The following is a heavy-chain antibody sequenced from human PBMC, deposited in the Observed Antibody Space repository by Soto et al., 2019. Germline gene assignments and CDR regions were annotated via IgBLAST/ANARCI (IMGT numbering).Heavy chain of an antibody. J-gene: IGHJ4*02. V-gene: IGHV4-4*07. CDR1: GGSISSYY. Sequence: SETLSLTRTVSGGSISSYYWSWIRQPAGKGLEWIGRIYTSGSTNYNPSLKSRVTMSVDTSKSQFSLKLSSVTAADTAVYYCARDRGSSSSKGYFDYWGQGTLVTVSS. CDR2: IYTSGST. D-gene: IGHD6-6*01. CDR3: ARDRGSSSSKGYFDY.